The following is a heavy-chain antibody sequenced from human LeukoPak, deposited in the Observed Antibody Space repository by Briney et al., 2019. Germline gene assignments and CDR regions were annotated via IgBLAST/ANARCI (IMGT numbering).Heavy chain of an antibody. CDR2: ISGNGGVI. CDR3: VKELGYCSSMSCSPDY. CDR1: GFTFSSHA. J-gene: IGHJ4*02. Sequence: GGSLRLSCSASGFTFSSHAMHWVRQAPGKGLEYVSHISGNGGVIDYADSVKGRFTISRDNSKNTLYLQMNSLRNEDTAVYYRVKELGYCSSMSCSPDYWGQGTLVTVSS. D-gene: IGHD2-2*01. V-gene: IGHV3-64D*06.